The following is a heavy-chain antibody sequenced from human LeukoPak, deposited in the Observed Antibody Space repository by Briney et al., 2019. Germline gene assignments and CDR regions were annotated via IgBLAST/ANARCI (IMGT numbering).Heavy chain of an antibody. CDR2: INHSGST. Sequence: SETLSLTCAVYGGSFSGYYWSWIRQPPGKGLEWIGEINHSGSTNYNPSLKSRVTISVDTSKNQFSLKLSSVTAADTAVYYCALRGFGERKEHDYWGQGTLVTVSS. CDR1: GGSFSGYY. V-gene: IGHV4-34*01. J-gene: IGHJ4*02. D-gene: IGHD3-10*01. CDR3: ALRGFGERKEHDY.